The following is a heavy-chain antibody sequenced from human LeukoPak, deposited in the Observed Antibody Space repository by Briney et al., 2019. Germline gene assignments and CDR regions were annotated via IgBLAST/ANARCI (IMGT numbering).Heavy chain of an antibody. V-gene: IGHV4-34*01. D-gene: IGHD3-22*01. J-gene: IGHJ4*02. CDR1: GGPFSGYY. CDR2: INHSGCT. CDR3: ARGGYYDSSGYYYRSFDY. Sequence: SETLSLTCAVYGGPFSGYYWSWIRQPPGKGLEWIGEINHSGCTNYNPSLKSRVTISVDTSKTQSSLKLSSVTAADTAVYYCARGGYYDSSGYYYRSFDYWGQGTLVTVSS.